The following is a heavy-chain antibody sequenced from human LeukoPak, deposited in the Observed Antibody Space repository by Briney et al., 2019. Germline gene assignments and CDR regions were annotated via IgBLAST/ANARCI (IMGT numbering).Heavy chain of an antibody. CDR1: GGSISSSSYY. Sequence: PSETLSLTCTVSGGSISSSSYYWGWIRQPPGKGLEWIGSIYYSGSTYYNPSLKSRVTISVDTSKNQFSLKLSSVTAADTAVYYCARLGYYDFWSGYYYYYYMDVWGKGTTVTVSS. CDR2: IYYSGST. D-gene: IGHD3-3*01. CDR3: ARLGYYDFWSGYYYYYYMDV. J-gene: IGHJ6*03. V-gene: IGHV4-39*07.